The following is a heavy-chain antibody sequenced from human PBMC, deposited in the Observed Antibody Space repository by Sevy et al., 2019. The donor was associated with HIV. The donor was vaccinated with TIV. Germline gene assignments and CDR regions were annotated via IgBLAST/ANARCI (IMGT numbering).Heavy chain of an antibody. V-gene: IGHV3-11*04. CDR1: GFTFSAYY. D-gene: IGHD2-2*01. CDR3: ARSPPIVVVPAAMPGINLDD. Sequence: GGSLRLSCAASGFTFSAYYMSWIRPAPGKGLEWVSYIRSSGSTIYYAASVKGRVTISRDNAKNSLYLQMNSLRAEDTAVYYCARSPPIVVVPAAMPGINLDDWGQGTLVTVSS. CDR2: IRSSGSTI. J-gene: IGHJ4*02.